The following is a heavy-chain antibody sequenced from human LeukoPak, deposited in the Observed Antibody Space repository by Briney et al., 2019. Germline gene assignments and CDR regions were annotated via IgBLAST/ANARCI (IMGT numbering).Heavy chain of an antibody. CDR1: GFTFSNAW. Sequence: GGSLRLSCATSGFTFSNAWMNWVRQAPGKGPEWVGRIRSNSDGGTIDYAAPVKGRFTLSRDDSKTTLYLQMNSLQTEDTAVYYCATDFYDSTWGQGTLVTVSS. CDR2: IRSNSDGGTI. V-gene: IGHV3-15*07. D-gene: IGHD3-22*01. J-gene: IGHJ5*02. CDR3: ATDFYDST.